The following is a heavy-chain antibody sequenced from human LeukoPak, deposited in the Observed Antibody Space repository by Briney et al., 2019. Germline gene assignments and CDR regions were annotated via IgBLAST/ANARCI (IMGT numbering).Heavy chain of an antibody. J-gene: IGHJ4*02. Sequence: GGSLRLSCAASGFTFSSYGMHWVRQAPGKGLEWVAFIRYDGSNKYYADSVKGRFTISRDNSKNTLYLQMNSLRAEDTAVYYCAKDIPLYYYDSSGYLDYWGQGTLVTVSS. CDR3: AKDIPLYYYDSSGYLDY. D-gene: IGHD3-22*01. CDR1: GFTFSSYG. CDR2: IRYDGSNK. V-gene: IGHV3-30*02.